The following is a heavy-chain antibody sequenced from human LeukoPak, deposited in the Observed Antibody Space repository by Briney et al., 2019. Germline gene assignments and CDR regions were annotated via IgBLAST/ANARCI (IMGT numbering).Heavy chain of an antibody. CDR1: AYSISSGYC. D-gene: IGHD6-13*01. Sequence: SENLSLNGTVSAYSISSGYCWGWVRQPPGKGLGWLASIYHSGTIYYNPSLKRRATISVDTSKNQFSLKLTSVTAADTAVYYCARGLGRQQLVSPFDYWGQGTLVTVSS. CDR3: ARGLGRQQLVSPFDY. V-gene: IGHV4-38-2*02. J-gene: IGHJ4*02. CDR2: IYHSGTI.